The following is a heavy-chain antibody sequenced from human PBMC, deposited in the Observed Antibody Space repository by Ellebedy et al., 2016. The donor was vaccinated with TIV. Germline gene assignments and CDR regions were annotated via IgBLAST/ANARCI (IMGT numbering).Heavy chain of an antibody. CDR2: ISSSGSTI. CDR3: ARADFWSGYYRDY. J-gene: IGHJ4*02. V-gene: IGHV3-11*01. CDR1: GFTFSDYY. D-gene: IGHD3-3*01. Sequence: GESLKISCAASGFTFSDYYMSWIRQAPGKGLEWVSYISSSGSTIYYADSVKGRFTISRDNAKNSLYLQMNSLRAEDTAVYYCARADFWSGYYRDYWGQGTLVTVSS.